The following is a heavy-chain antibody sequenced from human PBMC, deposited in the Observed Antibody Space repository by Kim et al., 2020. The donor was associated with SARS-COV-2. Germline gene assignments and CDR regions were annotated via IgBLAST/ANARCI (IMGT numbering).Heavy chain of an antibody. D-gene: IGHD3-3*01. CDR2: IKSKSNGGTT. CDR3: ITQSFGVASYGMDV. Sequence: GGSLRLSCAASGFTFSNARMSWVRQAPGKGLEWVGRIKSKSNGGTTDYAAPVKGRFTISRDDSKNTLYLQMNSLKTEDTAVYYCITQSFGVASYGMDVWGQGTTVTVSS. J-gene: IGHJ6*02. V-gene: IGHV3-15*01. CDR1: GFTFSNAR.